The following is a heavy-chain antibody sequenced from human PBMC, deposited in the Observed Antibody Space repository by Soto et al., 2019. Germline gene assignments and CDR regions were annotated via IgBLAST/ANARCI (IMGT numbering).Heavy chain of an antibody. D-gene: IGHD2-21*01. Sequence: EVQLLESGGGLVQPGGSLRLSCAASGFTFNNYAMSWVRQAPGKGLEWVSSISGNGGNTYYADLVKGRFTVSRDNSWNTLYLQTNSLRAEDTAVYYCVKEQGFRAFDYWGQGILVTVSS. CDR3: VKEQGFRAFDY. V-gene: IGHV3-23*01. J-gene: IGHJ4*02. CDR2: ISGNGGNT. CDR1: GFTFNNYA.